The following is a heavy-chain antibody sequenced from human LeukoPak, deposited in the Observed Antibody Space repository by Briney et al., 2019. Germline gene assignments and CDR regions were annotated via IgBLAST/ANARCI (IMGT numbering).Heavy chain of an antibody. CDR2: ISYDGSNK. Sequence: GGSLRLSCAASGFTVSSNYMSWVRQAPGKGLEWVAVISYDGSNKYYADSVKGRFTISRDNSKNTLYLQMNSLRAEDTAVYYCAKSRSERAPGGGFDPWGQGTLVTVSS. D-gene: IGHD3-16*01. V-gene: IGHV3-30*18. CDR1: GFTVSSNY. CDR3: AKSRSERAPGGGFDP. J-gene: IGHJ5*02.